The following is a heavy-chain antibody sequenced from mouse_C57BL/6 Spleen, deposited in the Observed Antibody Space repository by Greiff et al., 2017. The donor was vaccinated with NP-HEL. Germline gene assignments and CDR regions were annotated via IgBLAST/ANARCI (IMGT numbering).Heavy chain of an antibody. J-gene: IGHJ3*01. D-gene: IGHD3-2*02. CDR3: AKTAQATSWFAY. Sequence: QVHVKQPGAELVRPGTSVKLSCKASGYTFTSYWMHWVKQRPGQGLEWIGVIDPSASYTNYNQKFKGKATLTVDTSSSTAYMQLSSLTSEDSAVYYCAKTAQATSWFAYWGQGTLVTVSA. CDR2: IDPSASYT. V-gene: IGHV1-59*01. CDR1: GYTFTSYW.